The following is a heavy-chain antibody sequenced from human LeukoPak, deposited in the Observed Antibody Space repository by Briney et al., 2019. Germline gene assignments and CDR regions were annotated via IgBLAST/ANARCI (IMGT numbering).Heavy chain of an antibody. J-gene: IGHJ4*02. CDR3: ARDKMVGATHFDY. Sequence: GGSLRLSCAASGFTFSNYWMSWVRQALGKGLEWVANMKQDGSETYYVDSVKGRFTISRDNAKNSLYLQMNSLRAEDTAVYYCARDKMVGATHFDYWGQGALVTVS. CDR2: MKQDGSET. CDR1: GFTFSNYW. V-gene: IGHV3-7*01. D-gene: IGHD1-26*01.